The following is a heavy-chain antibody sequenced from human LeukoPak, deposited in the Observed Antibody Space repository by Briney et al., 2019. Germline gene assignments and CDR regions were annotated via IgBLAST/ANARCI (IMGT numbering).Heavy chain of an antibody. D-gene: IGHD3-22*01. CDR2: IKSKTDGGTT. J-gene: IGHJ4*02. CDR1: GFTFSNAW. Sequence: PGGSLRLSCAASGFTFSNAWMSWVRQAPGKGLEWVGRIKSKTDGGTTDYAAPVKGRFTISRDDSKNTLCLQMNSLKTEDTAVYYCTTTNPQYYYDSSGYYLDYWGQGTLVTVSS. CDR3: TTTNPQYYYDSSGYYLDY. V-gene: IGHV3-15*01.